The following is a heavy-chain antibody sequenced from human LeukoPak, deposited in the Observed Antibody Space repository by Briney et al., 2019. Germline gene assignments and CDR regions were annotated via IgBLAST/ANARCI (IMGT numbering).Heavy chain of an antibody. CDR2: IYWDDDK. CDR1: GFSLSTSGVG. V-gene: IGHV2-5*02. Sequence: ESGPTLVKPPQTLTLTCTFSGFSLSTSGVGVGWIRQPPGKALEWLAFIYWDDDKRYSPSLKSRLTITKDTSKNQVVLTMTNMDPVDTATYYCAHSDTYYYGSGSYYPNWFDPWGQGTLVTVSS. J-gene: IGHJ5*02. CDR3: AHSDTYYYGSGSYYPNWFDP. D-gene: IGHD3-10*01.